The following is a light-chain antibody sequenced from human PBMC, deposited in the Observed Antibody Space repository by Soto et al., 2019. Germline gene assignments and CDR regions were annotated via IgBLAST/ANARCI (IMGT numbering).Light chain of an antibody. J-gene: IGKJ4*01. CDR2: GAS. V-gene: IGKV3-20*01. Sequence: EIVLTQSPGTLSLSPGERATLSCRASQSVSSSFLAWYQQKPGQAPRLLIYGASSRATGIPDRFSGSGSGTAFTLTISRLEPEDVAVYYCQQYGSSPLTFGGGTKVESK. CDR3: QQYGSSPLT. CDR1: QSVSSSF.